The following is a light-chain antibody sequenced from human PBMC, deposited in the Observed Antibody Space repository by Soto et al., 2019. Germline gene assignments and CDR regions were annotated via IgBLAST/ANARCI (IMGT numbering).Light chain of an antibody. V-gene: IGKV3-20*01. J-gene: IGKJ2*01. CDR1: QSVSSSY. CDR2: GAS. Sequence: EIVLTQSPGTLSLSPGERATLSCRASQSVSSSYLAWYQHKPGQAPRLLIYGASSRATGIPDRFSGGGSGTDFTLTISRLEPEDFAVYYCQQDGSSPHAFGQGSKLEIK. CDR3: QQDGSSPHA.